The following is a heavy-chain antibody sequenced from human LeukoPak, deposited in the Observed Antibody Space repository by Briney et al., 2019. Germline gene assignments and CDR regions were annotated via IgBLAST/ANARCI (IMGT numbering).Heavy chain of an antibody. J-gene: IGHJ5*02. D-gene: IGHD1-1*01. CDR3: ARERAELNVWFDP. CDR2: VSGDNGNR. CDR1: GYTFGIYG. Sequence: ASVKVSCKASGYTFGIYGISWVRQAPGQGFEWMGWVSGDNGNRLIAEKFQGRVTMTAETPTSTAYMELGSLRSDDTAIYYCARERAELNVWFDPWGQGTLVIVSS. V-gene: IGHV1-18*01.